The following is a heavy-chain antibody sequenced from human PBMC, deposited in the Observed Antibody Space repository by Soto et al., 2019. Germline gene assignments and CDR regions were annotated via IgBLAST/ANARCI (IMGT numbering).Heavy chain of an antibody. V-gene: IGHV3-21*01. CDR3: AGDHGLSSYAFDI. CDR1: GFTFSSYS. D-gene: IGHD2-15*01. CDR2: ISSSSSYI. J-gene: IGHJ3*02. Sequence: EVQLVESGGGLVKPGGSLRLSCAASGFTFSSYSMNWVRQAPGKGLEWVSSISSSSSYIYYADSVKGRFTISRDNAKNSLYLQMNSLRAEDPAVYYCAGDHGLSSYAFDIWGQGTMVTVSS.